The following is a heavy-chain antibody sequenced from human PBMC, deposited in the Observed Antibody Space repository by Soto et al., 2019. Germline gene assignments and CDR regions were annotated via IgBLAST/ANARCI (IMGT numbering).Heavy chain of an antibody. CDR3: ARLSGKRATDFDY. Sequence: SGTPSPPPTVSGGSMRGYYWGWIRQPPVNGLEWIGYIYYSGSTSYNPSLKSRVTISADTSKNQFSLKLSSVTAADTAVYYCARLSGKRATDFDYWGQGTLVTVSS. J-gene: IGHJ4*02. D-gene: IGHD5-12*01. V-gene: IGHV4-59*08. CDR1: GGSMRGYY. CDR2: IYYSGST.